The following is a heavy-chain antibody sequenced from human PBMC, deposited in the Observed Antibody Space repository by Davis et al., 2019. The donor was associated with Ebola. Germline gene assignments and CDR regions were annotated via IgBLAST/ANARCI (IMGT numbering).Heavy chain of an antibody. CDR2: ISASGVNT. CDR1: GFTFANHA. J-gene: IGHJ4*02. Sequence: GGSLRLSCAASGFTFANHAMGWVRQAPGKGLEWISAISASGVNTYYADSVKGRFTISRDTSRNILWLQMNSLRAEDTAIYYCAKDRDIVVVTAVFDYWGQGALVTVSS. CDR3: AKDRDIVVVTAVFDY. D-gene: IGHD2-21*02. V-gene: IGHV3-23*01.